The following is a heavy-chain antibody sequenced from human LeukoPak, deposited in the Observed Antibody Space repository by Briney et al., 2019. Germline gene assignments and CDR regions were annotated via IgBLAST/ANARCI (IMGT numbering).Heavy chain of an antibody. CDR2: IEGSGST. V-gene: IGHV3-23*01. CDR1: GFTFSNFV. J-gene: IGHJ4*02. D-gene: IGHD1-26*01. CDR3: ATGTFYEDVLDY. Sequence: GGSLRLSCAASGFTFSNFVMTWVRQAPGKGLQWVSTIEGSGSTYYADSVRGRLSISRDNSKNTMSLQMNSLRPEDTAVYYCATGTFYEDVLDYWGQGALVTVSS.